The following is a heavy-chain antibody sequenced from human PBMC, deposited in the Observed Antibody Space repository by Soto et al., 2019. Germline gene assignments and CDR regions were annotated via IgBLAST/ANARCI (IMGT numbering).Heavy chain of an antibody. CDR1: GITFGSYA. D-gene: IGHD5-12*01. CDR3: ARAIRGYVT. CDR2: INAGNGDT. J-gene: IGHJ5*02. V-gene: IGHV1-3*01. Sequence: ASVKVSCKASGITFGSYAMHWVRQAPGQRLEWMGWINAGNGDTRYSQIFQGRVTLTRDTSASTVYLDLSSLRSEDTAIYYCARAIRGYVTWGQGTLVTVSS.